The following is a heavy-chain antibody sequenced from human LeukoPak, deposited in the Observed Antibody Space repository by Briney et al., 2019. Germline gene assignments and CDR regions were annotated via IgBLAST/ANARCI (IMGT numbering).Heavy chain of an antibody. V-gene: IGHV1-2*02. J-gene: IGHJ4*02. Sequence: ASVKVSCTASGYTFTGYYMHWVRQAPGQGLEWMGWINPNSGGTNYAQKFQGRVTMTRDTSISTAYMELSRLRSDDTAVYYCARAYIGGFGEFWAYWGQGTLVTVSS. CDR1: GYTFTGYY. CDR2: INPNSGGT. CDR3: ARAYIGGFGEFWAY. D-gene: IGHD3-10*01.